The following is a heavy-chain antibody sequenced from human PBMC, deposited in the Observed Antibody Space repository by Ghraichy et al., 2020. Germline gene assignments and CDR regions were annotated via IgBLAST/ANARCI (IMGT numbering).Heavy chain of an antibody. CDR2: ISSSSSYI. CDR1: GFTFSSYS. V-gene: IGHV3-21*01. J-gene: IGHJ6*02. Sequence: GGSLRLSCAASGFTFSSYSMNWVRQAPGKGLEWVSSISSSSSYIYYADSVKGRFTISRDNAKNSLYLQMNSLRAEDTAVYYCARDADHGPGYYYGMDVWGQGTTVTVSS. CDR3: ARDADHGPGYYYGMDV.